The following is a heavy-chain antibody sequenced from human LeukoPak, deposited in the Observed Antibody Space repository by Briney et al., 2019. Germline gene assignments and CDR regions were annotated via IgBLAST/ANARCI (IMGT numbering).Heavy chain of an antibody. Sequence: GGSLRLSCAASGFTSSSYDMNWVRQAPGKGLQWVSDISSSGTTIYYADSVKGRFTISRDNAKNSLYLQMNSLRAEDTAVYYCARKYCSTTSCLFDNWGQGTLVTVSS. CDR1: GFTSSSYD. J-gene: IGHJ4*02. D-gene: IGHD2-2*01. CDR2: ISSSGTTI. CDR3: ARKYCSTTSCLFDN. V-gene: IGHV3-48*03.